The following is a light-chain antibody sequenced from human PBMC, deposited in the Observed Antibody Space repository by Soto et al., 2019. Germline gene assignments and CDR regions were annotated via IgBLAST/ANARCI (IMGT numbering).Light chain of an antibody. J-gene: IGLJ1*01. CDR3: GTWDFSLRGYV. CDR2: QNN. CDR1: GSNIGSSY. V-gene: IGLV1-51*01. Sequence: QAVVTQPPSVSAAPGQRVTISCSGSGSNIGSSYVSWYQQLPGSAPKVLIYQNNKRPSEIPDRFSGSKSGASATLDISGLQTGDEADYYCGTWDFSLRGYVFGAGTQLTVL.